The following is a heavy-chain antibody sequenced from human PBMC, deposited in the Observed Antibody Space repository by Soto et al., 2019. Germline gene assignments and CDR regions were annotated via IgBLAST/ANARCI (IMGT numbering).Heavy chain of an antibody. D-gene: IGHD3-16*01. CDR2: INWDDDK. Sequence: QITLKESGPTLVKPTQTLTLTCTFSGFSLSTSGVGVGWIRQPQGMALEWLVLINWDDDKRYSPSLKSRLTITEDTSNIQGVLTMTSMAPVDTATYYCAHSIMLTLGGVKVDYWGQGTLVTVAS. CDR3: AHSIMLTLGGVKVDY. V-gene: IGHV2-5*02. CDR1: GFSLSTSGVG. J-gene: IGHJ4*02.